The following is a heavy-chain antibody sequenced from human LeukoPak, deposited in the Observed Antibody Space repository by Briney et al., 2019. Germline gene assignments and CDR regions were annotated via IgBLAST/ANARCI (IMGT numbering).Heavy chain of an antibody. V-gene: IGHV3-20*04. CDR2: INYNGAIT. D-gene: IGHD3-10*01. CDR1: GFTFVDYG. J-gene: IGHJ4*02. Sequence: GGSLRLSCATSGFTFVDYGLSWVRRAPGKGLEWLCAINYNGAITDYADSVKGRFTISRDNAKNSLYLQMNSLRAEDTALYYCAKDRDGSGSYSNWGQGTLVTVSS. CDR3: AKDRDGSGSYSN.